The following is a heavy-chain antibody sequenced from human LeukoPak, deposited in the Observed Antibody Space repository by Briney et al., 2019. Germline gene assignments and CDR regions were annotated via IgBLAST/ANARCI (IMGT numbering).Heavy chain of an antibody. CDR1: GFTFNSYA. J-gene: IGHJ4*02. V-gene: IGHV3-23*01. Sequence: GGSLRLSCAASGFTFNSYAISWVRQAPGKGLEWVSGISGSDGNTYYADSVKGRFTISRDNSKHTLYLQMNSLRAEDTAVYYCAKDRRIAPNYFDYWGQGTLVTVSS. CDR2: ISGSDGNT. CDR3: AKDRRIAPNYFDY. D-gene: IGHD6-6*01.